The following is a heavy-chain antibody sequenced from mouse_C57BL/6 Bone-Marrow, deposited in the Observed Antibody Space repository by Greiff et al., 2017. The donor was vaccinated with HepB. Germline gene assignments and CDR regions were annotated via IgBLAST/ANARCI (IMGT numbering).Heavy chain of an antibody. J-gene: IGHJ4*01. CDR3: ARGATGSSMDY. CDR1: GYTFTDYY. D-gene: IGHD3-1*01. Sequence: EVQLQQSGPVLVKPGASVKMSCKASGYTFTDYYMNWVKQSHGKSLEWIGVINPYNGGTSYNQKFKGKATLTVDKSSRTAYMELNSLTSEDSAVYYCARGATGSSMDYWGQGTSVTVSS. CDR2: INPYNGGT. V-gene: IGHV1-19*01.